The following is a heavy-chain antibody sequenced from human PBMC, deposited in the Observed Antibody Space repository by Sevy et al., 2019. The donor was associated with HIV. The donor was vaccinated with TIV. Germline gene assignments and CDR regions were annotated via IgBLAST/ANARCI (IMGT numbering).Heavy chain of an antibody. Sequence: GGSLRLSCAASGFTFNSYDVHWVRQAPGKGLEWLSSISDDSRYIYYSDSVKGRFTISRANAKSSLYLQMNSLRVEDTAIYYCARDFTIFGVVSGIDYWGQGNLVTVSS. D-gene: IGHD3-3*01. CDR2: ISDDSRYI. CDR1: GFTFNSYD. CDR3: ARDFTIFGVVSGIDY. V-gene: IGHV3-21*01. J-gene: IGHJ4*02.